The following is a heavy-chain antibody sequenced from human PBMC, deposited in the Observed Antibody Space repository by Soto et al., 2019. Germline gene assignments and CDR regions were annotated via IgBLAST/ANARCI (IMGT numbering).Heavy chain of an antibody. CDR1: GFTFSDYY. CDR3: ARVPGGITMVRGVMFDP. Sequence: QVQLVESGGGLVKPGGSLRLSCAASGFTFSDYYMSWIRQAPGKGLEWVSYISSSSSYTNYADSVKGRFTISRDNAKNSLYLQMNSLRAEDTAVYYFARVPGGITMVRGVMFDPWGQGTLVTVSS. V-gene: IGHV3-11*06. CDR2: ISSSSSYT. D-gene: IGHD3-10*01. J-gene: IGHJ5*02.